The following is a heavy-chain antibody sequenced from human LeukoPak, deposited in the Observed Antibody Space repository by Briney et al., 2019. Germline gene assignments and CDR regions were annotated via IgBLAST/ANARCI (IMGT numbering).Heavy chain of an antibody. CDR1: GGSISSYY. J-gene: IGHJ3*02. V-gene: IGHV4-59*01. D-gene: IGHD3-22*01. Sequence: SETLSLTCTVSGGSISSYYWSWLRQPPGKGLEWIGYIYYSGSTNYNPSLKSRVTISVDTPKNQFSLKLSSVTAADTAVYYCARGSQYYYDSSGYYYDAFDIWGQGTMVTVSS. CDR3: ARGSQYYYDSSGYYYDAFDI. CDR2: IYYSGST.